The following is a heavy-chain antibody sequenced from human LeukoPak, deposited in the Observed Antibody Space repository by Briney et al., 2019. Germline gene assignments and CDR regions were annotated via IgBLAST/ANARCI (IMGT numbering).Heavy chain of an antibody. Sequence: ASVKVSCKVSGYTLNELSMHWVRQAPGKGLEWMGGFNAEAGETSYAQKFQGRVTMTRDMSTSTVYMELSSLRSEDTAVYFCARKYDILTGYDNWFDPWGQGTLVTVSS. D-gene: IGHD3-9*01. V-gene: IGHV1-24*01. CDR1: GYTLNELS. CDR2: FNAEAGET. J-gene: IGHJ5*02. CDR3: ARKYDILTGYDNWFDP.